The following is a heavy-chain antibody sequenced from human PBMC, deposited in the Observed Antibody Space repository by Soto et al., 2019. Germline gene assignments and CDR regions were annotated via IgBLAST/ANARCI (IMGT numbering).Heavy chain of an antibody. Sequence: GGTLRLSCEVSGFTFSSYSMNWVRQAPGKGLEWVSSISGSGGYIYYADSVEGRFTISRDNAKNSLYLQMTSLRDEDTALYSCARDRHSTPWYAADYWGQGSLVTVSS. CDR3: ARDRHSTPWYAADY. CDR2: ISGSGGYI. D-gene: IGHD6-13*01. J-gene: IGHJ4*02. V-gene: IGHV3-21*01. CDR1: GFTFSSYS.